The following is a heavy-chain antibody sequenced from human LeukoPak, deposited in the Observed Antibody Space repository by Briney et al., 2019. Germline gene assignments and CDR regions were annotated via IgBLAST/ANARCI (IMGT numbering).Heavy chain of an antibody. J-gene: IGHJ4*02. D-gene: IGHD3-22*01. Sequence: PSETLSLTCTVSGGSISSYYWSWIRQPPGKGLEWIGYIYYSGSTNYNPSLKSRVTLSVDTSKNQFSLKLSSVTAADTAVYYCARFYDSYFDYWGQGTLVTVSS. CDR1: GGSISSYY. CDR2: IYYSGST. CDR3: ARFYDSYFDY. V-gene: IGHV4-59*01.